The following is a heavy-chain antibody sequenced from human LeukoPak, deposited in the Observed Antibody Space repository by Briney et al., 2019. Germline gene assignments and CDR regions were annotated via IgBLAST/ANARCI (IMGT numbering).Heavy chain of an antibody. CDR3: ARLDQAFRFGELLYYFDY. D-gene: IGHD3-10*01. J-gene: IGHJ4*02. CDR2: IYYSGST. Sequence: SETLSLTCTVSGGSISSSSYYWGWIRQPPGKGLEWIGSIYYSGSTYYNPSLKSRVTISVDTSKNQFSLKLSSVTAADTAVYYCARLDQAFRFGELLYYFDYWGQGTLVTVSS. CDR1: GGSISSSSYY. V-gene: IGHV4-39*01.